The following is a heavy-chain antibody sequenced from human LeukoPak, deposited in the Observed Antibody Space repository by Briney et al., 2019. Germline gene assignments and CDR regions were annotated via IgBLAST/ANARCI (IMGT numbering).Heavy chain of an antibody. Sequence: GGSLRLSCTSSGFIFSDYGMHWVRQAPGKEPQWVAFIRYDGSNKYYADSVNGRFTISRDNSKNTLYLQMNSLRPEDTAVYYCAQAVVVIRGHYFDSWGLGTLVTVSS. CDR3: AQAVVVIRGHYFDS. J-gene: IGHJ4*02. D-gene: IGHD3-22*01. V-gene: IGHV3-30*02. CDR1: GFIFSDYG. CDR2: IRYDGSNK.